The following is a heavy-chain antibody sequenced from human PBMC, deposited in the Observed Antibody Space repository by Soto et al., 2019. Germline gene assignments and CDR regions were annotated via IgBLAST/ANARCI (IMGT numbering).Heavy chain of an antibody. J-gene: IGHJ3*02. Sequence: ETLSLTCAVYGGSFSGYYWSWIRQPPGKGLEWIGEIYDSGSTDYNPSLKGRVTISEDTSRNQFSLKLSSVTAADTAVYYCARTFYDILSGYYSSPAFDIWGQGTMVTVSS. CDR2: IYDSGST. CDR3: ARTFYDILSGYYSSPAFDI. D-gene: IGHD3-9*01. V-gene: IGHV4-34*01. CDR1: GGSFSGYY.